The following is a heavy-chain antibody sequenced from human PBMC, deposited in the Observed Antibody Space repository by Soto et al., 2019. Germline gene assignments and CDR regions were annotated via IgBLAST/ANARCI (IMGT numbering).Heavy chain of an antibody. CDR2: MNPYSGNT. CDR1: GYTFTRYD. D-gene: IGHD6-19*01. CDR3: TRGRNIAVTWRRYDFDI. V-gene: IGHV1-8*01. Sequence: QVQLVQSGAEVKKPGASVKVSCKASGYTFTRYDINWVRQATGQGLEWMGWMNPYSGNTGYAQKFQGRVTMTWNTSLSTAYMELSSLRYEDTAVYYCTRGRNIAVTWRRYDFDIWGQGTMVTVSS. J-gene: IGHJ3*02.